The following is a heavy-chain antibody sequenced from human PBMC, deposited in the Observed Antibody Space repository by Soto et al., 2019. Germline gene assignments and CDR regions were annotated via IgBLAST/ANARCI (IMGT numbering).Heavy chain of an antibody. J-gene: IGHJ4*01. Sequence: EVQLLESGGGLVQPGGSLRLSCAASGFTFKKYGMSWVREAPGKGLECVSAISSGGGGTHHADSVKGRFTISRDDSRNTVYLQMNGLRVEDTAVYYCAKDQREVLRYVDWLAPPPDYWGHGILVTVSS. CDR1: GFTFKKYG. D-gene: IGHD3-9*01. V-gene: IGHV3-23*01. CDR3: AKDQREVLRYVDWLAPPPDY. CDR2: ISSGGGGT.